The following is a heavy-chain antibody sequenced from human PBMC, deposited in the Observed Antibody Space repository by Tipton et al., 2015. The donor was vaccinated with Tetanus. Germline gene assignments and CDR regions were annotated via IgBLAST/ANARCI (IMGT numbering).Heavy chain of an antibody. CDR2: INPSGGRT. Sequence: QSGAEVKKPGASVNVSCKASGYTFTSYFMQWVRQAPGQGLEWMGIINPSGGRTNYVQKFQGRLTMTRDKSTSTVYMELSSLRSEDTAVYYCAKYGGLVVGSSAFRLFDCWGHGTLVTVSS. V-gene: IGHV1-46*01. CDR3: AKYGGLVVGSSAFRLFDC. J-gene: IGHJ4*01. D-gene: IGHD2-2*01. CDR1: GYTFTSYF.